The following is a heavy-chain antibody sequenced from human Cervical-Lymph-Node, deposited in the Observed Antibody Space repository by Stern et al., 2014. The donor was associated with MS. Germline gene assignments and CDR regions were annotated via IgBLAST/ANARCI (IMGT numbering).Heavy chain of an antibody. CDR1: GYTFTSYG. CDR2: ISAYNGNT. Sequence: VQLVESGAEVKKPGASVKVSCKASGYTFTSYGISWVRQAPGQGLEWLGWISAYNGNTNYAQKLQGRVTMTTDTSTSTAYMELRSLRSDDTAVYYCARSGDYVKFLHDAFDIWGQGTMVTVSS. D-gene: IGHD4-17*01. V-gene: IGHV1-18*04. J-gene: IGHJ3*02. CDR3: ARSGDYVKFLHDAFDI.